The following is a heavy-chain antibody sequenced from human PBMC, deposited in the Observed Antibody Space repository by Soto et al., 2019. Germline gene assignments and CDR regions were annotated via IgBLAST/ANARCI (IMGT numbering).Heavy chain of an antibody. D-gene: IGHD2-2*01. V-gene: IGHV3-48*03. J-gene: IGHJ5*02. Sequence: GWSLRLSCASSVFTFISYEMNWVRQAPGKGLEWVSYISSSGSTIYYADSVKGRFTISRDNAKNSLYLQMNSLRAEDTAVYYCAREGYCSSTSCYPGGWFDPWGQGTLVTVSS. CDR3: AREGYCSSTSCYPGGWFDP. CDR2: ISSSGSTI. CDR1: VFTFISYE.